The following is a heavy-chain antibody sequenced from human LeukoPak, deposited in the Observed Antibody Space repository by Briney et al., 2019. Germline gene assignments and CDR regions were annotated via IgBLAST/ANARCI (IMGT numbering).Heavy chain of an antibody. Sequence: PSETLSLTCAVSGGSFSGYYWSWIRQPPGKGLEWIGEINHSGSTNYNPSLKSRVTISLDTSKIPFSLKLSSVTAADTAVYYCARVFGYYDFWSGYYTHFDYWGQGTLVTVSS. D-gene: IGHD3-3*01. J-gene: IGHJ4*02. CDR1: GGSFSGYY. CDR2: INHSGST. V-gene: IGHV4-34*01. CDR3: ARVFGYYDFWSGYYTHFDY.